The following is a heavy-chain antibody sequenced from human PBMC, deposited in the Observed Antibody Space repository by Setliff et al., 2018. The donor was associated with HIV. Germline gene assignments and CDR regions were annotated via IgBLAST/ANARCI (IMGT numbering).Heavy chain of an antibody. CDR1: GDSISSAFY. CDR2: IYHSGNT. V-gene: IGHV4-38-2*02. Sequence: SETLSLTCTVSGDSISSAFYWGWIRQPPWKGLEWIGSIYHSGNTYYMPSLQSRVTISVDMSKNQFSLNLNSVTAADTAVYYCARGQGCGGGCHYAFEMWGQGTMVTVSS. D-gene: IGHD2-21*02. J-gene: IGHJ3*02. CDR3: ARGQGCGGGCHYAFEM.